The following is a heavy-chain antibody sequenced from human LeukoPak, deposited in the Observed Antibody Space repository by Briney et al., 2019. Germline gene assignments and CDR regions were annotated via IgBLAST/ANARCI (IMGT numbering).Heavy chain of an antibody. V-gene: IGHV1-2*02. CDR3: ARGRGSWYDSSGSPYIRFDY. CDR1: GYTFTGYF. Sequence: ASVKVSCKTSGYTFTGYFIHWVRQAPGQGLEWMGWINPDSGGTNYAQKFQGRVTMTRDTSISTVYMELSRLRSDDSAMYYCARGRGSWYDSSGSPYIRFDYWGQGTPVTVSS. CDR2: INPDSGGT. D-gene: IGHD3-22*01. J-gene: IGHJ4*02.